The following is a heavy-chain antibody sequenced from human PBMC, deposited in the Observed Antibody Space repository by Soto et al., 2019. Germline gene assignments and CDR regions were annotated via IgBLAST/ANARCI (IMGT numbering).Heavy chain of an antibody. D-gene: IGHD6-13*01. CDR3: TRQRSAAGPGWLET. CDR1: GYTFTSYD. V-gene: IGHV1-8*01. CDR2: MNPNSGNT. J-gene: IGHJ5*02. Sequence: QVQLVQSGAEVKKPGASVKVSCKASGYTFTSYDINWVRQATGQGLEWRGWMNPNSGNTGYAKKFQGRVTMTRNTSISTASMALSRPRSEATAVYHCTRQRSAAGPGWLETWGPGTRVTVSS.